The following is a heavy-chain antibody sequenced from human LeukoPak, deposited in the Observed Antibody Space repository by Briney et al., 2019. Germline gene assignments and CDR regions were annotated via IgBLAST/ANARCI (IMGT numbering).Heavy chain of an antibody. CDR1: GGTFSSYA. J-gene: IGHJ4*02. Sequence: SVKVSCKASGGTFSSYAISWVRQAPGQGLEWMGGSIPIFGTANYAQKFQGRVTITADESTSTAYMELSSLRSEDTAVYYCARGEQQLVGPYYFDYWGQGTLVTVSS. V-gene: IGHV1-69*13. CDR3: ARGEQQLVGPYYFDY. D-gene: IGHD6-13*01. CDR2: SIPIFGTA.